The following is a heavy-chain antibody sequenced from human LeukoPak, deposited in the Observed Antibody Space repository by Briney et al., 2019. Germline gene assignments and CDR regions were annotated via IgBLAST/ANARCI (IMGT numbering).Heavy chain of an antibody. Sequence: PSETLSLTCTVSGGSISSYYWSWVRQPPGKGLEWIGYIYYSGSTNYNPSLKSRVTISVDTSKNQFSLKLSSVTAADTAVYYCARLRAYGVPWYFDLWGRGTLVTVSS. CDR2: IYYSGST. V-gene: IGHV4-59*08. CDR1: GGSISSYY. J-gene: IGHJ2*01. CDR3: ARLRAYGVPWYFDL. D-gene: IGHD4-17*01.